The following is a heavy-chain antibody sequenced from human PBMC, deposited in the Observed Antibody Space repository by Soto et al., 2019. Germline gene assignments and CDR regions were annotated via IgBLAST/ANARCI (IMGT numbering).Heavy chain of an antibody. CDR3: ARECGNYVVRVLDS. CDR1: GFTFTTYW. CDR2: IKQDGSER. J-gene: IGHJ4*02. Sequence: EVQLVESGGGLVQPGGSLRLSCAASGFTFTTYWMNWVRQAPGKGLEWVASIKQDGSERYYVDSVRGRFTVSRDDARNALYLQRNSLRADDTAVYFCARECGNYVVRVLDSWGQGTLVTVSS. D-gene: IGHD4-4*01. V-gene: IGHV3-7*01.